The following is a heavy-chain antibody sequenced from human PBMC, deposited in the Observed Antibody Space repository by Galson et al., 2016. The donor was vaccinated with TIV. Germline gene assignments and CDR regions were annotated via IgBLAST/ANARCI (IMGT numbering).Heavy chain of an antibody. J-gene: IGHJ2*01. CDR1: GGSFSNYY. CDR3: ARSITMMVLVQYWYFDL. V-gene: IGHV4-34*01. Sequence: LSLTCAVYGGSFSNYYWNWIRQPPGKGLEWIGEINPGGTTTYNPSLKNRVTISLDTSKTQVSLNLRSVTAADTAVYYCARSITMMVLVQYWYFDLWGRGTLVTVSS. CDR2: INPGGTT. D-gene: IGHD3-22*01.